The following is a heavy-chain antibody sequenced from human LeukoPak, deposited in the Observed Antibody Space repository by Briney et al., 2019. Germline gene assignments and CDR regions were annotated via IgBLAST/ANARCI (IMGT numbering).Heavy chain of an antibody. CDR2: IKQDGSEK. D-gene: IGHD3-3*01. CDR1: GFTFSSYW. V-gene: IGHV3-7*01. Sequence: PGGSLRLSCAASGFTFSSYWMSWVRQAPGKGLEWVANIKQDGSEKYYVDSVKGRFTISRDNAKSSLYLQMNSLRAEDTAVYYCARFPPSITIFGVTYYYYYMDVWGKGTTVTVSS. J-gene: IGHJ6*03. CDR3: ARFPPSITIFGVTYYYYYMDV.